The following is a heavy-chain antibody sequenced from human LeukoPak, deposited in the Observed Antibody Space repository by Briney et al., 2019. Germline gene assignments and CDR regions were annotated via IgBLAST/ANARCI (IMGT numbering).Heavy chain of an antibody. D-gene: IGHD3-3*01. V-gene: IGHV4-59*01. CDR3: AGQKYDFWSGYYQDWFDP. CDR2: IYYSGST. Sequence: SETLSLTCTVSGGSISSYYWSRIRQPPGKGLEWIGYIYYSGSTNYNPSLKSRVTISVDTSKNQFSLKLSSVTAADTAVYYCAGQKYDFWSGYYQDWFDPWGQGTLVTVSS. J-gene: IGHJ5*02. CDR1: GGSISSYY.